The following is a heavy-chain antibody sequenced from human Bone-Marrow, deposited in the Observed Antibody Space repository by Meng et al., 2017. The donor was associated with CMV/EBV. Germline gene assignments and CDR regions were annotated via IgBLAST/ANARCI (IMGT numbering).Heavy chain of an antibody. D-gene: IGHD3-16*01. Sequence: ASVKVSCKASGYTFTGYYMNWVRQAPGQGLEWMGWLNPNSGDTNYAQKFQGRVTMTRDTSITTAYMELTSLRSDDTAVYYCASPAVRASGGAFDYWGQGTLVTVSS. J-gene: IGHJ4*02. CDR2: LNPNSGDT. CDR3: ASPAVRASGGAFDY. CDR1: GYTFTGYY. V-gene: IGHV1-2*02.